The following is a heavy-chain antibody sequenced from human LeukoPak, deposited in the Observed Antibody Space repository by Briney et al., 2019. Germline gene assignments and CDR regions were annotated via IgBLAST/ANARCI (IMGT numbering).Heavy chain of an antibody. CDR2: INHSGST. CDR1: GGSFSGYY. J-gene: IGHJ5*02. Sequence: SETLSPTCAVYGGSFSGYYWSWIRQPPGKGLEWIGEINHSGSTNYNPSLKSRVTISVDTSKNQFSLKLSSVTAADTAVYYCARAARGFVVVPAAVYNWFDPWGQGTLVTVSS. D-gene: IGHD2-2*01. V-gene: IGHV4-34*01. CDR3: ARAARGFVVVPAAVYNWFDP.